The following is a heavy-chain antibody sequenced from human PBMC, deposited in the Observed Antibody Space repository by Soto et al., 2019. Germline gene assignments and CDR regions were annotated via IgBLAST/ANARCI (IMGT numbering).Heavy chain of an antibody. CDR1: GFTFSSYG. CDR2: ISNDENIK. V-gene: IGHV3-33*08. J-gene: IGHJ4*02. D-gene: IGHD6-6*01. Sequence: GGSLRLSCAASGFTFSSYGMHWVRQAPGKGLEWVAVISNDENIKQYADSVRGRFAIARDNSKNTLYLQVTSLRAEDTAIYYCPRGLRSVLDYWGQGALVTVYS. CDR3: PRGLRSVLDY.